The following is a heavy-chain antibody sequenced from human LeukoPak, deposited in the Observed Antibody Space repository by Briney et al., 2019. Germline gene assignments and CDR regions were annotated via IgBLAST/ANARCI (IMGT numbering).Heavy chain of an antibody. D-gene: IGHD3-22*01. CDR3: ASATGYYYDSSGYYYYYYMDV. V-gene: IGHV4-34*01. J-gene: IGHJ6*03. Sequence: KPSETLSLTCAVYGGSFSGYYWSWIRQPPGKGLEWIGEINHSGSTNYNPSLKSRVTISVHTSKNQFSLKLSSVTAADTAVYYCASATGYYYDSSGYYYYYYMDVWGKGTTVTVSS. CDR2: INHSGST. CDR1: GGSFSGYY.